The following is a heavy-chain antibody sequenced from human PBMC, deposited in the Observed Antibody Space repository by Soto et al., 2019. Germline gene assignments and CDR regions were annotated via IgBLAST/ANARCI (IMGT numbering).Heavy chain of an antibody. D-gene: IGHD6-19*01. J-gene: IGHJ4*02. CDR2: ISYTGSA. V-gene: IGHV4-59*01. CDR1: GGSIRGSY. Sequence: KTSETLSLTCSVSGGSIRGSYCSWIRQPPEKGLEWIASISYTGSATHNPSLKSRVSVSVDTTENQCSLNLTSVTAADTATYYCATGGGWLQNSNLRGLYFDYWGQGALVTVSS. CDR3: ATGGGWLQNSNLRGLYFDY.